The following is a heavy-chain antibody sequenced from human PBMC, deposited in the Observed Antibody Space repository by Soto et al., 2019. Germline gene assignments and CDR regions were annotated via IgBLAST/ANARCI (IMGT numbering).Heavy chain of an antibody. Sequence: EVQLLESGGGLVQPGGSLRLSCAASGFTFSNYAMNWVRQAPGKGLEWVSAISGSGSTYYADSVKGRFTISRDNSKNTLYLQMNRLRAGDTAVYYCTKVPLQLDYFDYGGPGTLVPVSS. CDR1: GFTFSNYA. CDR2: ISGSGST. V-gene: IGHV3-23*01. D-gene: IGHD1-1*01. J-gene: IGHJ4*02. CDR3: TKVPLQLDYFDY.